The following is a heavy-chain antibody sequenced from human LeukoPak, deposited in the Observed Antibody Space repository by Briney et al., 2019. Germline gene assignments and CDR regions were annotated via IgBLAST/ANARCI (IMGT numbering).Heavy chain of an antibody. CDR2: IIPILGIA. CDR3: ARGDGGSMYYFDY. V-gene: IGHV1-69*04. D-gene: IGHD2-15*01. J-gene: IGHJ4*02. Sequence: GASVKVSCKASGYTFTSYGISWVRQAPGQGLEWMGRIIPILGIANYAQKFQGRVTITADKSTSTAYMELSSLRSEDTAVYYCARGDGGSMYYFDYWGQGTLVTVSS. CDR1: GYTFTSYG.